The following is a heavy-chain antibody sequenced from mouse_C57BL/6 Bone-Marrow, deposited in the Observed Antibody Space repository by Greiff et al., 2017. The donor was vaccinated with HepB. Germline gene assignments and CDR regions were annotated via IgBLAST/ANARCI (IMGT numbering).Heavy chain of an antibody. D-gene: IGHD3-2*02. CDR3: ARDTAQAKFAY. J-gene: IGHJ3*01. CDR1: GYTFTNYW. Sequence: VKLVESGAELVRPGTSVKMSCKASGYTFTNYWIGWAKQRPGHGLEWIGDIYPGGGYTNYNEKFKGKATLTADKSSSTAYMQFSSLTSEDSAIYYCARDTAQAKFAYWGQGTLVTVSA. V-gene: IGHV1-63*01. CDR2: IYPGGGYT.